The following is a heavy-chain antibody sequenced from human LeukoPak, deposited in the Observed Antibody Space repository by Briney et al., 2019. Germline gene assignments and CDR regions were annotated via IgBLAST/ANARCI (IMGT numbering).Heavy chain of an antibody. CDR1: GFTFSHYG. D-gene: IGHD4-11*01. V-gene: IGHV3-33*06. J-gene: IGHJ1*01. CDR3: AKDAQRGFDYSNSLQN. Sequence: GGSLRLSCAASGFTFSHYGMHWVRQTPGAGLEWVAVIWSDGSDKYYARSVKGRFTISRDNSKNSLFLQMNSLRAEDTAVYYCAKDAQRGFDYSNSLQNWGQGILVTVSS. CDR2: IWSDGSDK.